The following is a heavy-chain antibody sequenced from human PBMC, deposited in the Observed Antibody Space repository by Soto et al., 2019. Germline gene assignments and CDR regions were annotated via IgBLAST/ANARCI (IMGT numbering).Heavy chain of an antibody. J-gene: IGHJ3*02. D-gene: IGHD2-15*01. Sequence: SETLSLTCTVSGGSISSYYGSWIRQPPGKGLEWIGYIYYSGSTNYNPSLKSRVTISVDTSKNQFSLKLSSVTAADTAVYYCARDCSGGSCYGAFDIWGQGTMVTVSS. CDR1: GGSISSYY. CDR2: IYYSGST. CDR3: ARDCSGGSCYGAFDI. V-gene: IGHV4-59*01.